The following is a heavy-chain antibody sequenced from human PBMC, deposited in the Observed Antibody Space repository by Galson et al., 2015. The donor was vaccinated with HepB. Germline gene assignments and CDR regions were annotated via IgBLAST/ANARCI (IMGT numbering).Heavy chain of an antibody. V-gene: IGHV3-7*03. D-gene: IGHD6-13*01. CDR2: IKQDGSER. J-gene: IGHJ6*02. CDR1: GFTFNSYW. CDR3: ARAIAAALYYYGMDV. Sequence: SLRLSCAASGFTFNSYWMSWVRQAPGKGLEWVANIKQDGSERYYVDSVKGRFTISRDNAKNSLYLQMNSLRAEDTAVYYCARAIAAALYYYGMDVWGQGTTVTVSS.